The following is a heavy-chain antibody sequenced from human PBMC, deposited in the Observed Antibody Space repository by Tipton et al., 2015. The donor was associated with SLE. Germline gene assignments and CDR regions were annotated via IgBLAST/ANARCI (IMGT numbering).Heavy chain of an antibody. Sequence: QSGPEVKKPGESLKISCKGSGYSFTSYWIGWVRQMPGKGLEWMGIIYPGDSDTSNSPSFRDQVTISADKSISTAYLQWCSLKASDPDMYYCARHDRRSGWEGGFAYWGQGTLVTVSS. CDR3: ARHDRRSGWEGGFAY. CDR2: IYPGDSDT. CDR1: GYSFTSYW. D-gene: IGHD6-19*01. V-gene: IGHV5-51*01. J-gene: IGHJ4*02.